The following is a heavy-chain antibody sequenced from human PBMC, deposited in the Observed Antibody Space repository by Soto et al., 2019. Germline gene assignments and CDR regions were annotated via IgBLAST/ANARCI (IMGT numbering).Heavy chain of an antibody. J-gene: IGHJ4*02. CDR1: GYTFTSYD. Sequence: ASVKVSCKASGYTFTSYDINWVRQATGQGLEWMGWMNPNSGNTGYAQKFQGRVTMTRNTSISTAYMELSSLRSEDTAVYYCARVSTIFGVVSFDYWGQGTLVTVSS. V-gene: IGHV1-8*01. CDR2: MNPNSGNT. D-gene: IGHD3-3*01. CDR3: ARVSTIFGVVSFDY.